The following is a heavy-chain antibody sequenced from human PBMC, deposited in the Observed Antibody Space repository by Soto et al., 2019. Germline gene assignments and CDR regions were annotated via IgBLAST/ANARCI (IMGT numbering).Heavy chain of an antibody. V-gene: IGHV5-51*01. Sequence: GESLKISCESSGYTFANYWIGWVRQVPGKGLEWVAIIYPSDSRTIYSPSFQGQVTISADKSLRTAYLQWTSLKASDTALCYCARTRSFTLGFYYDGMDVWGQGTTVTVSS. CDR3: ARTRSFTLGFYYDGMDV. CDR2: IYPSDSRT. CDR1: GYTFANYW. D-gene: IGHD6-6*01. J-gene: IGHJ6*02.